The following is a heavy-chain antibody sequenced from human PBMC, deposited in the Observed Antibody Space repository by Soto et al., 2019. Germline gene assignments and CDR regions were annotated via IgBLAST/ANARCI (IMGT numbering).Heavy chain of an antibody. J-gene: IGHJ5*02. D-gene: IGHD3-9*01. V-gene: IGHV1-69*06. Sequence: AASVKVSCKASGGTFSSYAISWVRQAPGQGLEWMGGIIPIFGTANYAQKFQGRVTITAHKSTSTAYMELSSLRSEDTAVYYCARDPRPRYFDWLLGHNWFDPWGQGTLVTVSS. CDR1: GGTFSSYA. CDR2: IIPIFGTA. CDR3: ARDPRPRYFDWLLGHNWFDP.